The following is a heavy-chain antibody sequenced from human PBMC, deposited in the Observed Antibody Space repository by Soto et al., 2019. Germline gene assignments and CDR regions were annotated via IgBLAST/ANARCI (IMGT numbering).Heavy chain of an antibody. V-gene: IGHV3-23*01. CDR2: ISGSGDNT. CDR3: AKDPYVGWYCSGSTCPITS. Sequence: EVRLLESGGGLVEPGGSLRLSCTGSGFSFETYGMTWVRQAPGKGLEWVSGISGSGDNTYYADSVKGRFTISRDNARKTVYLQLVSLRAEDTATYYCAKDPYVGWYCSGSTCPITSWGQGTLVIVSS. CDR1: GFSFETYG. J-gene: IGHJ5*02. D-gene: IGHD2-15*01.